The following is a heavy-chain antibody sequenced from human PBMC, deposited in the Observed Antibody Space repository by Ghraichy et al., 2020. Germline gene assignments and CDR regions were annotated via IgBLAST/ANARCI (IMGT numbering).Heavy chain of an antibody. CDR2: IYWDDTK. D-gene: IGHD2-15*01. CDR1: GFSLNTNGVS. CDR3: AHRAFFCSGGTGFDP. J-gene: IGHJ5*02. V-gene: IGHV2-5*02. Sequence: SGPTLVKPTQTLTLTCTFSGFSLNTNGVSVGWIRQPPGKGLEWLALIYWDDTKVYSPSLNNRLTISKDTSKSQVVLTLTDMDPVDTATYYCAHRAFFCSGGTGFDPWGQGTLVTVSS.